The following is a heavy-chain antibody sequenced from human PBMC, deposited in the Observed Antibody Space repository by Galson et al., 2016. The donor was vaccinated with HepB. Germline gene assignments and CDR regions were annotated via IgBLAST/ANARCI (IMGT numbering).Heavy chain of an antibody. CDR1: GDSVSRYSVS. J-gene: IGHJ6*02. V-gene: IGHV6-1*01. D-gene: IGHD6-6*01. CDR2: TYYESEWYN. CDR3: VRSLRGQLVGLDV. Sequence: CAISGDSVSRYSVSWNWVRQSPSRGLEWLGRTYYESEWYNDYAGFVKGRITINPDTSKNQFSLHLKSVTPEDTAVYYCVRSLRGQLVGLDVWGQGTTVTVSS.